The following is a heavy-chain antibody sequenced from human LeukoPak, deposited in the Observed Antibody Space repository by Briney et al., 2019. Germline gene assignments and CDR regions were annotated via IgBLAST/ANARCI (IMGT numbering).Heavy chain of an antibody. Sequence: GGSLRLSXAASGFTVSSNYMSWVRQAPGKGLEWVSVIYSGGSTYYADSVKGRFTISRDNSKNTLYLQMNSLRAEDTAVYYCARDVKDSSGYYCRWTGDWGQGTLVTVSS. D-gene: IGHD3-22*01. CDR1: GFTVSSNY. J-gene: IGHJ4*02. CDR3: ARDVKDSSGYYCRWTGD. V-gene: IGHV3-66*02. CDR2: IYSGGST.